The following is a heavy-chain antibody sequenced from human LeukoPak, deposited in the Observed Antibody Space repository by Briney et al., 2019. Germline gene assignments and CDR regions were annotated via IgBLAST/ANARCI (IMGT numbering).Heavy chain of an antibody. CDR1: GFTFSSYA. D-gene: IGHD3-10*01. CDR3: AREDHTMVRGVIPGD. CDR2: ISYDGSNK. V-gene: IGHV3-30-3*01. J-gene: IGHJ4*02. Sequence: WGSLRLSCAASGFTFSSYAMHWVRQAPGKGLEWVAVISYDGSNKYYADSVKGRFTISRDNSKNALYLQMNSLRAEDTAVYYCAREDHTMVRGVIPGDWGQGTLVTVSS.